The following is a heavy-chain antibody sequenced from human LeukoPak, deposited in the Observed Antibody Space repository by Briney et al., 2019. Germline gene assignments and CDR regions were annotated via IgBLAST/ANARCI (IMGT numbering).Heavy chain of an antibody. Sequence: SETLSLTCTVPGGSISSYYWSWIRQPPGKGLEWIGYIYYSGSTNYNPSLKSRVTISVDTSKNQFSLKLSSVTAADTAVYYCARNRRADYDILTGYYTSPNFDYWGQGTLVTVSS. J-gene: IGHJ4*02. CDR2: IYYSGST. V-gene: IGHV4-59*01. CDR3: ARNRRADYDILTGYYTSPNFDY. D-gene: IGHD3-9*01. CDR1: GGSISSYY.